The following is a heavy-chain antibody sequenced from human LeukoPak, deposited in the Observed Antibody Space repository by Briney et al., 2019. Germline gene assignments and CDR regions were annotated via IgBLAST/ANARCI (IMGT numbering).Heavy chain of an antibody. Sequence: GGSLRLSCAASGFTFSSYSMNWVRQAPGKGLEWVSYISSSSTIYYADSVKGRFTVSRDNSKNTLYLQMDSLRTEDTAVYFCAKVPHSWGLFDSWGQGTLVTVSS. V-gene: IGHV3-48*01. CDR2: ISSSSTI. CDR3: AKVPHSWGLFDS. D-gene: IGHD3-16*01. J-gene: IGHJ4*02. CDR1: GFTFSSYS.